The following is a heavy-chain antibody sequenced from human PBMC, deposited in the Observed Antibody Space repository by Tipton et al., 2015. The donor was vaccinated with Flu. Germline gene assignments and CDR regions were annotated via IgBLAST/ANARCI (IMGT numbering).Heavy chain of an antibody. CDR2: VYPADSDT. Sequence: VQLVQSGAELKKPRESLKISCQASGYSFTTYWIGWVRQQPGKGLEWMGIVYPADSDTKYSPSFEGQVTISADKSRNTAYLQWNSLRASDTAMYYCARRREAMADYWGQGTLVTVSS. V-gene: IGHV5-51*03. D-gene: IGHD2-8*01. CDR3: ARRREAMADY. J-gene: IGHJ4*02. CDR1: GYSFTTYW.